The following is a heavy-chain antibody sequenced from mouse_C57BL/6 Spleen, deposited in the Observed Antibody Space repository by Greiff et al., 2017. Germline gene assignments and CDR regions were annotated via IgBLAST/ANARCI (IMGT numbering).Heavy chain of an antibody. Sequence: QVQLQQSGPELVKPGASVKISCKASGYAFSSSWMNWVKQRPGKGLEWIGRIYPGDGDTNYNGKFKGKATLTADKSSSTAYMQLSILTSEDSAVYFCSNYYGSSYGYWGQGTTLTVSS. CDR1: GYAFSSSW. J-gene: IGHJ2*01. CDR3: SNYYGSSYGY. CDR2: IYPGDGDT. V-gene: IGHV1-82*01. D-gene: IGHD1-1*01.